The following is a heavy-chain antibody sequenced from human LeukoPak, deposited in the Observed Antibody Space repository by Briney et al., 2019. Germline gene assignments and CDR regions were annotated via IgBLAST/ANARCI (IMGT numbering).Heavy chain of an antibody. CDR1: GYTFTNYY. Sequence: ASVKVSCKASGYTFTNYYINWVRQAPGQGLEWMAWISAYNGNTNYAQKLQGRVTMTTDTSTSTAYMELRSLRSDDTAVYYCARCASGGGSCYSLHWGQGTLVTVSS. CDR2: ISAYNGNT. CDR3: ARCASGGGSCYSLH. J-gene: IGHJ4*02. V-gene: IGHV1-18*01. D-gene: IGHD2-15*01.